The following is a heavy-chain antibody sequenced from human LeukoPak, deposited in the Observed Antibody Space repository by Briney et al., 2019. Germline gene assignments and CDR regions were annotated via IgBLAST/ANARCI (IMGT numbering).Heavy chain of an antibody. Sequence: PGGSLRLSCAASGFTVSSNFMSWVRQAPEKGLEWVSVMYSDGSTYYADSVKGRFTISRDNSKNTVYLQMNSLRVEDTAIYCCARSCSGWFDRWGQGTLVTVSA. J-gene: IGHJ5*02. D-gene: IGHD6-19*01. V-gene: IGHV3-53*01. CDR3: ARSCSGWFDR. CDR1: GFTVSSNF. CDR2: MYSDGST.